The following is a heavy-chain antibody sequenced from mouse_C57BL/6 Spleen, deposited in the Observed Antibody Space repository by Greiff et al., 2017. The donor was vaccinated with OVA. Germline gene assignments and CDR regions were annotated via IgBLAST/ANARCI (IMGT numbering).Heavy chain of an antibody. J-gene: IGHJ2*01. CDR2: ISDGGSYT. V-gene: IGHV5-4*03. CDR3: ARKELGRFDY. D-gene: IGHD4-1*01. Sequence: EVKLVESGGGLVKPGGSLKLSCAASGFTFSSYAMSWVRQTPEKRLEWVATISDGGSYTYYPDNVKGRFTISRDNAKNNLYLQMSHLKSGDTAMYYCARKELGRFDYWGQGTTLTVSS. CDR1: GFTFSSYA.